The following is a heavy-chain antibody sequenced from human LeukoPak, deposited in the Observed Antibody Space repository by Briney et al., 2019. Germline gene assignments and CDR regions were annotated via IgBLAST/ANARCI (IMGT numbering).Heavy chain of an antibody. D-gene: IGHD2-2*02. CDR3: ASFSRGYCSSTSCYNFDY. Sequence: SETLSLTCTVSGGSISSYYWSWIRQPPGKGLEWIGYIYYSGSTNYNPSLKSRVTISVDTSKNQFSLKLSSVTAADTAVYYCASFSRGYCSSTSCYNFDYWGQGTLVTVSS. CDR1: GGSISSYY. V-gene: IGHV4-59*01. CDR2: IYYSGST. J-gene: IGHJ4*02.